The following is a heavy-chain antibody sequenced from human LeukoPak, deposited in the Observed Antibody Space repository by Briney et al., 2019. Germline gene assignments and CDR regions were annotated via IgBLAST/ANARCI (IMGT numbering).Heavy chain of an antibody. CDR1: GGTFSSYA. D-gene: IGHD6-13*01. CDR3: ARAPPIAAAGTDYFDY. J-gene: IGHJ4*02. V-gene: IGHV1-69*13. Sequence: PEASVKVSCKASGGTFSSYAISWVRQAPGQGLEWMGGIIPIFGTANYAQKFQGRVTITADESTSTAYMELSSLRSEDTAVYYCARAPPIAAAGTDYFDYWGQGTLVTVSS. CDR2: IIPIFGTA.